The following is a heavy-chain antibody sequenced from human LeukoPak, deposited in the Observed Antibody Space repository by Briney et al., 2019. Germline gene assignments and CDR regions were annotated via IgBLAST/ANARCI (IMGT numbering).Heavy chain of an antibody. D-gene: IGHD3-22*01. J-gene: IGHJ3*02. CDR2: LDSEDAET. Sequence: ASVKVSCKVSGYSLSDLAMHWVRQVPGKGLEWMGGLDSEDAETIYAQKFQGRVTMTEDISTDTAYMELSSLRSEDTAIYYCTTAHYDSSGYYRRAFDIWGQGTLVSVSS. CDR1: GYSLSDLA. CDR3: TTAHYDSSGYYRRAFDI. V-gene: IGHV1-24*01.